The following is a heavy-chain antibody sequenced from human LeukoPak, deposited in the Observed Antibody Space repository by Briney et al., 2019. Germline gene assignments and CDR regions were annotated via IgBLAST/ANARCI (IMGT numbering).Heavy chain of an antibody. J-gene: IGHJ4*02. V-gene: IGHV3-30*18. Sequence: GGSLRLSCAASGFTFSSYGMHWVRQAPGKGLEWVAVISYDGSNKYYADSVKGRFTISRDNSKNTLYLQMNSLRAEDTAVYYCAKDGFFWWGQGTLVTVSS. CDR1: GFTFSSYG. D-gene: IGHD3-3*01. CDR3: AKDGFFW. CDR2: ISYDGSNK.